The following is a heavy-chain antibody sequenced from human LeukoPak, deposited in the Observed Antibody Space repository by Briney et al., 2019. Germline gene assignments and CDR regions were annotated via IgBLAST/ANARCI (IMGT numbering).Heavy chain of an antibody. J-gene: IGHJ4*02. D-gene: IGHD6-19*01. CDR2: INHSGST. CDR1: GGSFSGYY. V-gene: IGHV4-34*01. CDR3: ARGYSSAFIDY. Sequence: SETLSLTCAVYGGSFSGYYWSWIRQPPGKGLEWIGEINHSGSTNYNPSLKSRVTISVDTSKNQFSLKLSSVTAADTAVYYCARGYSSAFIDYWGQGTLVTVSS.